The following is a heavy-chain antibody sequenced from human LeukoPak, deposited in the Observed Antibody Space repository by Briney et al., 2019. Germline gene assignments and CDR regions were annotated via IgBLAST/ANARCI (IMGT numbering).Heavy chain of an antibody. J-gene: IGHJ4*02. CDR1: GFTFSSYS. CDR3: ARDGRQVVVTAFDY. D-gene: IGHD2-21*02. CDR2: ISSSSSYI. V-gene: IGHV3-21*01. Sequence: GGSLRLSCAASGFTFSSYSMNWVRQAPGKGLEWVSSISSSSSYIYYADSVKGRFTISRDNAKNSLYLQMNSLRAEDTAVYYCARDGRQVVVTAFDYWGQGTLVTVSS.